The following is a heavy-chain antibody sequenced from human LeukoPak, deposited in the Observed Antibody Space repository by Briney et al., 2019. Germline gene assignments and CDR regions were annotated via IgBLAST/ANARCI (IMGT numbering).Heavy chain of an antibody. CDR2: TSSSGSTI. D-gene: IGHD5-18*01. CDR3: ARDTAMAITGGLGD. V-gene: IGHV3-48*03. J-gene: IGHJ4*02. Sequence: GGSLRLSCAASGFTFSSYEMNWVRQAPGKGLEWVSYTSSSGSTIYYADSVKGRFTISRDNAKNSLYLQMNSLRAEDTAVYYCARDTAMAITGGLGDWGQGTLVTVSS. CDR1: GFTFSSYE.